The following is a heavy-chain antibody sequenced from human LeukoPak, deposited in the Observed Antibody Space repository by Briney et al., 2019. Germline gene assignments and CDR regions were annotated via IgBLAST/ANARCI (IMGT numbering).Heavy chain of an antibody. Sequence: KPSETLSLTFTVSGXSMSSYYWSWIRQAPGKGLEWIGYLYYSGSTKYNPSLKSRVTISVDTPKNQFSLKLSSVTDADTAVYYCARGARAGYNLEPFDYWGQGTLVTVSS. D-gene: IGHD5-24*01. J-gene: IGHJ4*02. CDR2: LYYSGST. CDR1: GXSMSSYY. V-gene: IGHV4-59*08. CDR3: ARGARAGYNLEPFDY.